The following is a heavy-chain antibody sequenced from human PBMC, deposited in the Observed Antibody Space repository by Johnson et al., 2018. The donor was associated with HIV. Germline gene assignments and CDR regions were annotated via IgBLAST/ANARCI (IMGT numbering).Heavy chain of an antibody. V-gene: IGHV3-30-3*01. CDR1: AFTFSNYA. Sequence: QVQLVESGGGVVQPGRSLRLACAASAFTFSNYAMHWVRQAPGKGLEWVAVISYDGSRKYYAEALKGRSSISRDNSMNTLYLQMNSLRAEDTAVYYCARGGRYRFLEWSISDAFDIWGQGTMVTVSS. J-gene: IGHJ3*02. D-gene: IGHD3-3*01. CDR2: ISYDGSRK. CDR3: ARGGRYRFLEWSISDAFDI.